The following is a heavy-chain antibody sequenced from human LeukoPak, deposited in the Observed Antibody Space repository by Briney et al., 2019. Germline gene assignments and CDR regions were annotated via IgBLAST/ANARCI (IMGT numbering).Heavy chain of an antibody. D-gene: IGHD1-26*01. CDR1: GFTFDDYA. CDR2: ISWNSGSI. Sequence: PGRSLRLSCAASGFTFDDYAMHWVRQAPGKGLEWVSGISWNSGSIGYADSVKGRFTISRDNAKNSLYLQMNSLRAEDTAVYYCARDLSGSYFFDPWGQGTLVTVSS. V-gene: IGHV3-9*01. J-gene: IGHJ5*02. CDR3: ARDLSGSYFFDP.